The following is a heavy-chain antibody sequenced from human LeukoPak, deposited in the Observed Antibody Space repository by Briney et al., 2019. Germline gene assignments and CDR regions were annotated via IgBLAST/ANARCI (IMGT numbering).Heavy chain of an antibody. Sequence: SVKVSCKASGGTFSSYAISWVRQAPGQGLEWMGGIIPIFGTANYAQKFQGRVTITTDESTSTAYMELSSLRSEHTAVYYCASESTMVRGVTTFDYWGQGTLVTVSS. CDR2: IIPIFGTA. CDR1: GGTFSSYA. CDR3: ASESTMVRGVTTFDY. J-gene: IGHJ4*02. D-gene: IGHD3-10*01. V-gene: IGHV1-69*05.